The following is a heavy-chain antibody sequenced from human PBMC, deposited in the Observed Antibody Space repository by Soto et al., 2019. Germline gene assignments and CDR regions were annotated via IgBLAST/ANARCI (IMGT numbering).Heavy chain of an antibody. D-gene: IGHD3-22*01. Sequence: PGGSLRLSCAASGFTFRSFGMDWVRQAPGKGLEWVSTISGSGANTYYADSVKGRFTISRDNSNNMLYLQMNSLRAEDMAVYYCAKDGAESYYDSSGYFYWGQGTPVTVSS. CDR2: ISGSGANT. CDR3: AKDGAESYYDSSGYFY. V-gene: IGHV3-23*01. CDR1: GFTFRSFG. J-gene: IGHJ4*02.